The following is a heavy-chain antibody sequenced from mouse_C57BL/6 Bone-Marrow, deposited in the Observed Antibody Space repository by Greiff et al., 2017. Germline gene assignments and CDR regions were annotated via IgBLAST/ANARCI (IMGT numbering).Heavy chain of an antibody. CDR3: TPYYYGSSYGYFDV. Sequence: EVQLQQSGAELVRPGASVKLSCTASGFNIKDDYMHWVKQRPEQGLEWIGWIDPENGDTEYASKFQGKATITADSSSNTAYLQLSSLTSEDTAVYYWTPYYYGSSYGYFDVWGTGTTVTVSS. J-gene: IGHJ1*03. CDR2: IDPENGDT. CDR1: GFNIKDDY. D-gene: IGHD1-1*01. V-gene: IGHV14-4*01.